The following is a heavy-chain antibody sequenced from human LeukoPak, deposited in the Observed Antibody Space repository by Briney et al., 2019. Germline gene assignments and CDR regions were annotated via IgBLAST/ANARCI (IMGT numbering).Heavy chain of an antibody. J-gene: IGHJ4*02. CDR3: ARDYGRMAVSSGWYEDY. CDR1: GFTFSGYS. D-gene: IGHD6-19*01. V-gene: IGHV3-21*01. CDR2: ISESSSHT. Sequence: GGSLRLSCEASGFTFSGYSMNWVRQAPGKGLEWVSYISESSSHTYNADSVKGRFTISRDNAKNSLYLQMNSLRAEDTAVYYCARDYGRMAVSSGWYEDYWGQGTLVTVSS.